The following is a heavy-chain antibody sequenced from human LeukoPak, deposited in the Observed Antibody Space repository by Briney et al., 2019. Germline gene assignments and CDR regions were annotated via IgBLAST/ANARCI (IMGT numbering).Heavy chain of an antibody. J-gene: IGHJ4*02. CDR2: FYPDDSDT. V-gene: IGHV5-51*01. CDR1: GYSFISYW. Sequence: GESLKISCKGSGYSFISYWIGWVRQMPGKGLEWMGIFYPDDSDTRYSPSFQGQVPISADKSISTAYLQWSSLKASDTAMYYCARHYDSRGGFDYWGQGTLVTVSS. D-gene: IGHD3-22*01. CDR3: ARHYDSRGGFDY.